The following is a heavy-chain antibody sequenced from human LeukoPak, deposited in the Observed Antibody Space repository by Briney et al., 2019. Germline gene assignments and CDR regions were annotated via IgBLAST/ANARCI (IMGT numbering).Heavy chain of an antibody. J-gene: IGHJ3*02. D-gene: IGHD3-10*01. Sequence: PSETLSLTCTVSGGSISSSNYYCGWVRQPPGKALEWIGNSFYSGSTYYSPSLKSRVTISLDTSRNQFSLQLNSVTHEDTAVYYCAREYYGSGSRPRDAFDIWGQGTLVTVSS. CDR1: GGSISSSNYY. CDR3: AREYYGSGSRPRDAFDI. V-gene: IGHV4-39*07. CDR2: SFYSGST.